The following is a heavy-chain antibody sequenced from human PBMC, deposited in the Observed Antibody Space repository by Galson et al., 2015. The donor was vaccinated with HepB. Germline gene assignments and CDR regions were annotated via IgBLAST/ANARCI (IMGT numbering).Heavy chain of an antibody. Sequence: SLRLSCAASGSTFRNYAMSWVHQAPGQGLEWVSVISGNGDKTNYADSVKRRFTISRDNSKSTMYLQRNSLRAEDTALYYCAKSLVAISSAPGDYWGQGTLVTVSS. CDR1: GSTFRNYA. D-gene: IGHD2-2*01. CDR2: ISGNGDKT. J-gene: IGHJ4*02. CDR3: AKSLVAISSAPGDY. V-gene: IGHV3-23*01.